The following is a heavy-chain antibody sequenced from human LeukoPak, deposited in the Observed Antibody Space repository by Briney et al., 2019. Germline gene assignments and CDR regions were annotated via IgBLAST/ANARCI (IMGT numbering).Heavy chain of an antibody. CDR1: GFTFDDYA. Sequence: QTGGSLRLSCAASGFTFDDYAMHWVRQAPGKGLEWVSGISWNSGSIGYADSVKGRFTISRDNAKNSLYLQMNSLRAEDMALYYCAKTQQRYCSGGSCYSGFDYWGQGTLVTVSS. D-gene: IGHD2-15*01. V-gene: IGHV3-9*03. CDR3: AKTQQRYCSGGSCYSGFDY. J-gene: IGHJ4*02. CDR2: ISWNSGSI.